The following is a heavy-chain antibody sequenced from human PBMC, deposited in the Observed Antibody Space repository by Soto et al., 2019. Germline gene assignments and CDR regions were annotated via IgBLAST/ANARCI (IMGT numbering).Heavy chain of an antibody. J-gene: IGHJ5*02. CDR2: IYPGDSDT. Sequence: GESLKISCKGSGYSFTSYWIGWVRQMPGKGLEWMGIIYPGDSDTRYSPSFQGQVTISADKSISTAYLQWSSLKASDTAMYYCARSRLTGYYFQRYTYNWFEPWGQGTLVTVPS. CDR3: ARSRLTGYYFQRYTYNWFEP. CDR1: GYSFTSYW. D-gene: IGHD3-9*01. V-gene: IGHV5-51*01.